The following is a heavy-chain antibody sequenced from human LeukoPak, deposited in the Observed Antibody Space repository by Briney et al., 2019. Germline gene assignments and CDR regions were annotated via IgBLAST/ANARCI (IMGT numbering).Heavy chain of an antibody. J-gene: IGHJ4*02. D-gene: IGHD3-10*01. CDR3: ARDSSMVRGVADF. Sequence: GGSLRLSCAASGFTFSSYAMHWVRQAPGKGLEWVAVISYDGSNKYYADSVKGRFTISRDNSKNTLYLQMNSLRAEDTAVYYCARDSSMVRGVADFWGQGTLVTVSS. CDR1: GFTFSSYA. V-gene: IGHV3-30-3*01. CDR2: ISYDGSNK.